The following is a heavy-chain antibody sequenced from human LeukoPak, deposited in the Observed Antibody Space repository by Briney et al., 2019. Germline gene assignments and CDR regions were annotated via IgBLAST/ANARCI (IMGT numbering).Heavy chain of an antibody. CDR2: IRTDNGYT. Sequence: ASVKVSCEASGYKFDTNGITYGVTWVRQAPGQGLEWMGWIRTDNGYTNYGQKFQGRVSMTTDSPTNTVYLELRGLRSDDPAVYSGARCLRFGNMAVVPGENYAFDIWGHGKMVTVSS. CDR3: ARCLRFGNMAVVPGENYAFDI. J-gene: IGHJ3*02. CDR1: GYKFDTNGITYG. D-gene: IGHD6-19*01. V-gene: IGHV1-18*01.